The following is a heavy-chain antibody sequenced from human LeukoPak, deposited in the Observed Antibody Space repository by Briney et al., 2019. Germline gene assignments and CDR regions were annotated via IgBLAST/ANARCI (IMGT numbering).Heavy chain of an antibody. CDR1: GFTFIDYD. Sequence: GGSLRLSCSASGFTFIDYDMHWVRQAIGKGLEWVSAIGIRADTHYSGSVKGRLTISRENAESSLYLQKNSLRAEDTAVYYCARGGIQVSGIDEFDYWGQGALVTDSS. D-gene: IGHD6-19*01. J-gene: IGHJ4*02. CDR2: IGIRADT. CDR3: ARGGIQVSGIDEFDY. V-gene: IGHV3-13*01.